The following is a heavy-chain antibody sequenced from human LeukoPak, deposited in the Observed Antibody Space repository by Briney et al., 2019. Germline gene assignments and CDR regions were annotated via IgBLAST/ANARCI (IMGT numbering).Heavy chain of an antibody. J-gene: IGHJ4*02. CDR3: ARESHVTREDS. CDR2: ISANNGDT. D-gene: IGHD1-26*01. Sequence: ASVKVSCKASGYTFTSCGISWVRQAPGQGLEWVGWISANNGDTDYAQKFQARVTMTTDTSTSTAYMELRSPRSDDTAVYYCARESHVTREDSWGQGTLVTVSS. CDR1: GYTFTSCG. V-gene: IGHV1-18*01.